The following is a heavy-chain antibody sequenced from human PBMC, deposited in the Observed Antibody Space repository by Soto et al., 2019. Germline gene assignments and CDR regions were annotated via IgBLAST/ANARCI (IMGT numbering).Heavy chain of an antibody. CDR1: GYIFTNYG. V-gene: IGHV1-18*01. CDR2: ISAYDGLT. Sequence: QVQLVQSAAEVKKPGASVKVSCKTSGYIFTNYGISWVRQAPGQGLEWMGWISAYDGLTNHSQKFQGRVTMTTDTSTSTAYMELRSLSSDDAAVYYCGRVRYHDTSGYYDVDYWGQGTLVTVSS. D-gene: IGHD3-22*01. CDR3: GRVRYHDTSGYYDVDY. J-gene: IGHJ4*02.